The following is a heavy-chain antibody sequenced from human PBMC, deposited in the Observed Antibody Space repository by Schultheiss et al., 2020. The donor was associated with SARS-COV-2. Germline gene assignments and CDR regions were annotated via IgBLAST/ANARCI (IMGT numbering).Heavy chain of an antibody. V-gene: IGHV4-34*01. Sequence: SETLSLTCAVYSGSFSDYYWSWIRQSPGKGLEWIGEINRDGSANYNPSLKSRVTMSVDTSKNQFSLKLSSVTAADTAVYYCARVNTVNSSSWYRMWYYYYGMDVWGQGTTVTVSS. CDR2: INRDGSA. D-gene: IGHD6-13*01. J-gene: IGHJ6*02. CDR1: SGSFSDYY. CDR3: ARVNTVNSSSWYRMWYYYYGMDV.